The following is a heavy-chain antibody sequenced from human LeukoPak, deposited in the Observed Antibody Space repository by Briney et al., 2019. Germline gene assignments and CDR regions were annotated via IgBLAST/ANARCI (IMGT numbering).Heavy chain of an antibody. Sequence: GGSLRLSCAASGFTFGSYAMHWVRQAPGKGLEWVAVISYDGSNKYYADSVKGRFTISRDNSKNTLYLQMNSLRAEDTAVYYCARDELLWFGELLGHYFDYWGQGTLVTVSS. D-gene: IGHD3-10*01. J-gene: IGHJ4*02. CDR1: GFTFGSYA. CDR3: ARDELLWFGELLGHYFDY. V-gene: IGHV3-30-3*01. CDR2: ISYDGSNK.